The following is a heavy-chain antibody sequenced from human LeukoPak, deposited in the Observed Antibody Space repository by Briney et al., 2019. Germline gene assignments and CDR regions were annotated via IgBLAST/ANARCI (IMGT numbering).Heavy chain of an antibody. V-gene: IGHV1-2*04. CDR2: INPNSGGT. CDR1: GYTFTSYD. D-gene: IGHD5-18*01. CDR3: ARGTSLDTAEIPEYYFDY. Sequence: GASVKVSCKASGYTFTSYDINWVRQATGQGLEWMGWINPNSGGTNYAQKFQGWVTMTRDTSISTAYMELSRLRSDDTAVYYCARGTSLDTAEIPEYYFDYWGQGTLVTVSS. J-gene: IGHJ4*02.